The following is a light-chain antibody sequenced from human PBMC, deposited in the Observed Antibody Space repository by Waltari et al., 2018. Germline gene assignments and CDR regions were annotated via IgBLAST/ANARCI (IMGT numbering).Light chain of an antibody. CDR1: SSDIGSYNY. Sequence: QSALTQPASVSGSPGQSITISCTGTSSDIGSYNYVSWYQQHPGKAPKLIIFDVTNRPSGVSNRFSGSKSGNTASLIISGLQGEDEADYYCSSYMDTTALELFGGGISLTAL. CDR3: SSYMDTTALEL. CDR2: DVT. V-gene: IGLV2-14*03. J-gene: IGLJ2*01.